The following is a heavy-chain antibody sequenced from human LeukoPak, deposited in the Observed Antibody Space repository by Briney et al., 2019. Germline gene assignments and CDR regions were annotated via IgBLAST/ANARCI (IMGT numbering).Heavy chain of an antibody. CDR2: IIPIFGTA. D-gene: IGHD6-6*01. V-gene: IGHV1-69*13. Sequence: SVKLSCKASGCTFSSYAISWMRQAPGQGLEWMGGIIPIFGTANYAQTFQGRVTITADESTSTAYMELSSLRSEDTAVYYCARSRSIAARELDYWGQGTLVTVSS. J-gene: IGHJ4*02. CDR1: GCTFSSYA. CDR3: ARSRSIAARELDY.